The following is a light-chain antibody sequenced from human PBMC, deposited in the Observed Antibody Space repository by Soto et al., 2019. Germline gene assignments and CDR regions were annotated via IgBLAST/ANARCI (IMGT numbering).Light chain of an antibody. CDR3: QSYDTSLSGSV. CDR1: SSNIGAGYD. V-gene: IGLV1-40*01. CDR2: GNS. J-gene: IGLJ2*01. Sequence: QSVLTQPPSVSGAPGQRVTISCTGTSSNIGAGYDVHWYQHLPGTAPKLLIYGNSDRPSGVPDRFSGSKSGTSASLAITGLQAEDEADYYCQSYDTSLSGSVFGRGTKATVL.